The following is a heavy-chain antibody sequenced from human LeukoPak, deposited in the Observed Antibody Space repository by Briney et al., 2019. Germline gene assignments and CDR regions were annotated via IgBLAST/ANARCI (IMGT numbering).Heavy chain of an antibody. D-gene: IGHD3-22*01. J-gene: IGHJ3*02. V-gene: IGHV4-30-2*01. CDR3: ARDSSGYQGRAFDI. Sequence: SETLSLTCAVSGGSISSGGYSWSWIRQPPGKGLEWIGYIYHSGSTYYNPSLKSRVTISVDRSKNQFSLKLSSVTAADTAVYYCARDSSGYQGRAFDIWGQGTMVTVSS. CDR2: IYHSGST. CDR1: GGSISSGGYS.